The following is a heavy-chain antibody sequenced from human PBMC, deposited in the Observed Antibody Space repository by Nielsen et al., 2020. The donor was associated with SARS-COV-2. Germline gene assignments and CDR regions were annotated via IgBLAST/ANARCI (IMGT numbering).Heavy chain of an antibody. CDR2: ITGSGSTI. D-gene: IGHD3-22*01. CDR1: GFTFSSYE. J-gene: IGHJ3*02. Sequence: GESLKISCAASGFTFSSYEMNWVRQAPGKGLEWVSYITGSGSTIYYADSVKGRFSISRDNAKNSLFLQMNSLRAEDTAVYYCRGWLATFDIWGQGTLVTVSS. CDR3: RGWLATFDI. V-gene: IGHV3-48*03.